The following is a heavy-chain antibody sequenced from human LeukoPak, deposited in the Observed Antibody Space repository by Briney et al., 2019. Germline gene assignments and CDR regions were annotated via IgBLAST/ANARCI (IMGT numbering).Heavy chain of an antibody. CDR3: AKGNSIAVSAFFDY. V-gene: IGHV3-43*01. CDR2: ISWDGDNT. Sequence: GGSLRLSCAASGFTFDDYTMSWVRQAPGKGLEWVALISWDGDNTYYADSVKGRFTISRDNSKNSLYLQVNSLRTEDTALYYCAKGNSIAVSAFFDYWGQGTLVTVSS. D-gene: IGHD6-19*01. CDR1: GFTFDDYT. J-gene: IGHJ4*02.